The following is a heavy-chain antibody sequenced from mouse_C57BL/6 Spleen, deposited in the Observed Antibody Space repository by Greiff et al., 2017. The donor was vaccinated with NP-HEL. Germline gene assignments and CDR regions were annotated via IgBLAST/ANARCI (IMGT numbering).Heavy chain of an antibody. CDR3: AREDYGSSYGY. CDR2: ISYDGSN. CDR1: GYSITSGYY. V-gene: IGHV3-6*01. D-gene: IGHD1-1*01. J-gene: IGHJ2*01. Sequence: ESGPGLVKPSQSLSLTCSVTGYSITSGYYWNWIRQFPGNKLEWMGYISYDGSNNYIPSLKNRISITRDTSKNQFFLKLNSVTTEDTATYYCAREDYGSSYGYWGQGTTLTVSS.